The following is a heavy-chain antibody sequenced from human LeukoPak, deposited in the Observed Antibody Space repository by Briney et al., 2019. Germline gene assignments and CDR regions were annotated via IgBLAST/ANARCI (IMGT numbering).Heavy chain of an antibody. D-gene: IGHD4-17*01. CDR2: INSDESST. J-gene: IGHJ4*02. V-gene: IGHV3-74*01. CDR1: RFTFSNYW. Sequence: PGGSLRLSRAASRFTFSNYWMHWVREAPGKGLVWVSRINSDESSTNYADSVKGRFTISRDNAKNTLYLQMNSLRAEDTAVYYCARGAPYGDYFDYWGQGTLVTVSS. CDR3: ARGAPYGDYFDY.